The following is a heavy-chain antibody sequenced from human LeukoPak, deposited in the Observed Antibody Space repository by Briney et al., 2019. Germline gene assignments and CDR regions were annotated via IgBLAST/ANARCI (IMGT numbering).Heavy chain of an antibody. Sequence: SETLSLTCTLSSDPISSNSYYWSWIRQPPGKGLEWNGYIYYRGSTNYNPSLKSRVNIYVDMSKNQFSLKLSSVTAADTVLYYCARDPGRWQQLGYFDFWGQGTLVTVSS. CDR2: IYYRGST. V-gene: IGHV4-61*01. D-gene: IGHD5-24*01. J-gene: IGHJ4*02. CDR1: SDPISSNSYY. CDR3: ARDPGRWQQLGYFDF.